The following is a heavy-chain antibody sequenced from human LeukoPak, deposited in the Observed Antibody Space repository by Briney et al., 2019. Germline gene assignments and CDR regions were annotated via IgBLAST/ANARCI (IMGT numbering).Heavy chain of an antibody. CDR3: ARIGGGYYFDY. CDR1: GFTFSSYG. V-gene: IGHV3-30*03. CDR2: ISYDGSNK. Sequence: GGSLRLSCAASGFTFSSYGMHWVRQAPGKGLEWVAVISYDGSNKYYADSVKGRFTISRDNSKNTLYLQTNSLRAEDTAVYYCARIGGGYYFDYWGQGTLVTVSS. J-gene: IGHJ4*02. D-gene: IGHD3-16*01.